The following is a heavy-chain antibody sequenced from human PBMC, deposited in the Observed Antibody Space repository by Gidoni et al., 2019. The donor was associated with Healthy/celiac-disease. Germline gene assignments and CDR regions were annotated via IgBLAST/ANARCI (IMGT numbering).Heavy chain of an antibody. CDR1: GGSISSYY. V-gene: IGHV4-59*08. D-gene: IGHD3-22*01. Sequence: QVQLQESGPGLVKPSETLSLTCTVSGGSISSYYWSWIRQPPGKGLEWIGYIYYSGSTNSNPSLKSRVTISVDTSKNQFSLKLSSVTAADTAVYYCARSPRPPYYYDSSGYWFGMDVWGQGTTVTVSS. CDR2: IYYSGST. J-gene: IGHJ6*02. CDR3: ARSPRPPYYYDSSGYWFGMDV.